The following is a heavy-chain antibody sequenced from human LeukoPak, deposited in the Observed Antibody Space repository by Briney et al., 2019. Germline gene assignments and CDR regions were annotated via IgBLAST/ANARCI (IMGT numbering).Heavy chain of an antibody. J-gene: IGHJ4*02. Sequence: ASVKVSCKASGYTFNDYFMHWVRQAPGRGLEWMGWINPDSGGTNYAQKFQGRVTMTRDTSINTAYMELGRLTSDDTAVYYCARGSVGAPRAADYWDQGTPLTVSS. D-gene: IGHD1-26*01. CDR1: GYTFNDYF. CDR2: INPDSGGT. V-gene: IGHV1-2*02. CDR3: ARGSVGAPRAADY.